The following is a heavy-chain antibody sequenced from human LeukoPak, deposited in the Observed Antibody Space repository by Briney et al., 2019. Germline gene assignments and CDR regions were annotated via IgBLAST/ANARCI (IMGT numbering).Heavy chain of an antibody. CDR3: AKDRVLTAAAGSNDY. Sequence: GRSLRLSCAASGFTFSTYGMHWVRQAPGKGLEWVAIIWYDGSNKYYADSVKGRFTISRDNSKNTLYLQMNSLRAEDTAVYYCAKDRVLTAAAGSNDYWGQGTLVTVSS. V-gene: IGHV3-33*06. D-gene: IGHD6-13*01. J-gene: IGHJ4*02. CDR1: GFTFSTYG. CDR2: IWYDGSNK.